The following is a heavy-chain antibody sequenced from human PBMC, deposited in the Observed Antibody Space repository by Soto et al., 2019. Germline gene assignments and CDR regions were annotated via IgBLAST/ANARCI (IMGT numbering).Heavy chain of an antibody. J-gene: IGHJ4*02. CDR1: GFAFSSYW. CDR3: ARDGKWLRQNGGDY. D-gene: IGHD5-12*01. Sequence: PGGSLRLSCAASGFAFSSYWMSWVRQAPGKGLEWVANIKQDGSEKYYVDSVKGRFTISRDNAKNSLYLQMNSLRAEDTAVYYCARDGKWLRQNGGDYWGQGTLVTVSS. CDR2: IKQDGSEK. V-gene: IGHV3-7*05.